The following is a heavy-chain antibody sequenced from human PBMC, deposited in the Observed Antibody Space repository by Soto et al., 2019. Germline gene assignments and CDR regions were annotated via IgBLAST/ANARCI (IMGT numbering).Heavy chain of an antibody. D-gene: IGHD2-21*02. J-gene: IGHJ3*02. CDR3: ARTYCGGDCYSNGAFDI. Sequence: ASVKVSCKASGYTFTSYAMHLVRQAPGQRLEWMGWINAGNGNTKYSQKFQGRVTITRDTSASTAYMELSSLRSEDTAVYYCARTYCGGDCYSNGAFDIWGQGTMVTVSS. V-gene: IGHV1-3*01. CDR2: INAGNGNT. CDR1: GYTFTSYA.